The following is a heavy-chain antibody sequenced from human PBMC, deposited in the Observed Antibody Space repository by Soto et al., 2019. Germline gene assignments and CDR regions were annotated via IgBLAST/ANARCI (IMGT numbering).Heavy chain of an antibody. Sequence: QVRLQESGPGLVKPSETLSLSCLVSGDSVGNGPYYWSWIRQSQGEELEGIAYIYYSGGTNVNPSLESRVNISIDMAKNQFFLELRSVTAADAAVYFCARVGSSCHSGGCYYYYGLGVWGQGTTV. D-gene: IGHD1-26*01. V-gene: IGHV4-61*01. CDR2: IYYSGGT. CDR1: GDSVGNGPYY. J-gene: IGHJ6*02. CDR3: ARVGSSCHSGGCYYYYGLGV.